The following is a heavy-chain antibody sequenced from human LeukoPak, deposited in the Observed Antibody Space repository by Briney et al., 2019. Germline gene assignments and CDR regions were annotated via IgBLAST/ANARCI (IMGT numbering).Heavy chain of an antibody. CDR2: IYYSGST. J-gene: IGHJ4*02. CDR3: ASRSSYYDILTGGYYFDY. CDR1: GGSISSSSYY. V-gene: IGHV4-39*01. D-gene: IGHD3-9*01. Sequence: SETLSLTCTVSGGSISSSSYYWGWIRQPPRKGLGWIGSIYYSGSTTYNPSLKGRVTISVDTSKNQFSLKLSSVTAADPAVYYCASRSSYYDILTGGYYFDYWGQGTLVTVSS.